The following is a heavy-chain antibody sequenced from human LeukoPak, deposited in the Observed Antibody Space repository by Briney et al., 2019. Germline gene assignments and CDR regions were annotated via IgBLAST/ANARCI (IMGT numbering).Heavy chain of an antibody. V-gene: IGHV1-8*01. CDR1: GYTFTSYD. CDR2: MNPNSGNT. J-gene: IGHJ4*02. Sequence: ASVKVSCKASGYTFTSYDINWVRQATGQGLEWMGWMNPNSGNTGYAQKFQGRVTMTRNTSISTAYMELSSLRSEDTAVYYCARGPDGVGYPDYWGQGTLVTVSS. D-gene: IGHD2-15*01. CDR3: ARGPDGVGYPDY.